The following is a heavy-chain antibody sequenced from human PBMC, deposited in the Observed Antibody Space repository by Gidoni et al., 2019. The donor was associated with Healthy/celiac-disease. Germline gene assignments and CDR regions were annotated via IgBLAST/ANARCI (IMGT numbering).Heavy chain of an antibody. CDR3: AKSRLIGSGYATSDY. V-gene: IGHV3-23*01. CDR1: GFTFSSYA. Sequence: EVQLLESGGGLVQPGGSLRLSCAASGFTFSSYAMSWVRQAPGKGLGWVSAISGSGGSTYYADSVKGRFTISRDNSKNTLYLQMNSLRAEDTAVYYCAKSRLIGSGYATSDYWGQGTLVTVSS. D-gene: IGHD5-12*01. CDR2: ISGSGGST. J-gene: IGHJ4*02.